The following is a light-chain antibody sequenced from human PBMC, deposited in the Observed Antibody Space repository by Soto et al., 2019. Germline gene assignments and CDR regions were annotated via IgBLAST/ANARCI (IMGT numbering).Light chain of an antibody. Sequence: DIQMTQSPSSLSASVGDRVTIACRASQNIGNYLNWYQQKLGKAPKFLIDAASNLQGGVTSRFSVSGSGTNFTLTISSPRPEDFATYYCQQSYSTLPYSFGQGTKLE. CDR2: AAS. V-gene: IGKV1-39*01. CDR3: QQSYSTLPYS. CDR1: QNIGNY. J-gene: IGKJ2*01.